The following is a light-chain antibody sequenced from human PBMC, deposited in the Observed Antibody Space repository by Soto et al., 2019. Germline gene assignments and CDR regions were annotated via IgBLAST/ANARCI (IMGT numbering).Light chain of an antibody. CDR1: SSDVGGYNY. CDR2: DVS. CDR3: SSYTSSSTLVV. J-gene: IGLJ1*01. V-gene: IGLV2-14*01. Sequence: QCVLTQPASVTGSAGQSITISCTGTSSDVGGYNYVSWYQQHPGKAPKLMIYDVSNRPSGVSNRFSGSKSGNTASLTISGLQAEDEADYYCSSYTSSSTLVVFGTGTKVTVL.